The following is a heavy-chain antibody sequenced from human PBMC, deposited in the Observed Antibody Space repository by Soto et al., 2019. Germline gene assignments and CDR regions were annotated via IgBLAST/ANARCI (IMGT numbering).Heavy chain of an antibody. Sequence: ASVKVSCKASGYTFTGYYMHWVRQAPGQGLEWMGWINPNSGGTNYAQKFQGWVTMTRDTSISTAYMELSRLRSDDTAVYYCARGKEYSSGWYDYWGQGTLVTVSS. CDR2: INPNSGGT. J-gene: IGHJ4*02. CDR1: GYTFTGYY. CDR3: ARGKEYSSGWYDY. D-gene: IGHD6-19*01. V-gene: IGHV1-2*04.